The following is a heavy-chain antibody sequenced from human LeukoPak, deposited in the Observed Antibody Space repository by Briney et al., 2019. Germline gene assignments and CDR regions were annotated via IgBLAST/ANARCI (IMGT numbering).Heavy chain of an antibody. D-gene: IGHD3-10*01. CDR1: GFTFSNYW. J-gene: IGHJ4*02. CDR3: ARGPSHVLLWFGEGIDY. CDR2: IKRDGSEK. V-gene: IGHV3-7*01. Sequence: GGSLRLSCAASGFTFSNYWMGWVRQAPGKGLEWVANIKRDGSEKRYVDPVKGRFTISRDNAKNSLYLQMNSLRAEDTAVYYCARGPSHVLLWFGEGIDYWGQGTLVTVSS.